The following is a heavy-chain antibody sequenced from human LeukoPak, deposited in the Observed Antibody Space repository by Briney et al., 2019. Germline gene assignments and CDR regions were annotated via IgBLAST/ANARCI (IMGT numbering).Heavy chain of an antibody. CDR1: GGSFSDYY. D-gene: IGHD3-10*01. V-gene: IGHV4-34*01. CDR2: INHSGST. Sequence: SETLSLTCAVYGGSFSDYYWSWIRQPPGKGLEWIGEINHSGSTNYNPSLKSRVTISVDTSKNQFSLKLSSVTAADTAVYYCARPLRGFRGVTGFDYWGQGTLVTVSS. J-gene: IGHJ4*02. CDR3: ARPLRGFRGVTGFDY.